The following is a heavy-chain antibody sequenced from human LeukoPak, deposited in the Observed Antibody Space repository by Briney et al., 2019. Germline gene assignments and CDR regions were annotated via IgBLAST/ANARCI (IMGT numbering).Heavy chain of an antibody. V-gene: IGHV4-39*07. CDR1: GGSISSSSYY. Sequence: SETLSLTCTVSGGSISSSSYYWGWIRQPPGKGLEWIGSIYYSGSTNYNPSLKSRVTISVDTSKNQFSLKLSSVTAADTAVYYCARGVATMIVVVIAGYYFDYWGQGTLVTVSS. J-gene: IGHJ4*02. D-gene: IGHD3-22*01. CDR2: IYYSGST. CDR3: ARGVATMIVVVIAGYYFDY.